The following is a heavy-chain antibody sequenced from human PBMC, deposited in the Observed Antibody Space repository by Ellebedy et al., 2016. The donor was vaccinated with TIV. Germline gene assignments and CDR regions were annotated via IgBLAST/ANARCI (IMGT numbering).Heavy chain of an antibody. J-gene: IGHJ4*02. CDR2: VGADGGTT. CDR1: GFTFRTYA. D-gene: IGHD1-14*01. V-gene: IGHV3-23*01. CDR3: AKGRSGTYIHHAFDY. Sequence: GESLKISCAASGFTFRTYAISWVRQAPGKGLEWVSVVGADGGTTFYAESVRGRFTISRDNSKNTLFLQMDSLGAEDTAIYYCAKGRSGTYIHHAFDYWGQGTLVTVSS.